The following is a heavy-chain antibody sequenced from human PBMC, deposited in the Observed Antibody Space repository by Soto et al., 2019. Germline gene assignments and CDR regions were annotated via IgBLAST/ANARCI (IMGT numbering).Heavy chain of an antibody. Sequence: PSETLSLTCTVPGGSISSSSYYWGWIRQPPGKGLEWIGSIYYSGSTYYNPSLKSRVTISVDTSKNQFSLKLSSVTAADTAVYYCARLDSSGWQGYWGQGTLVTVSS. CDR1: GGSISSSSYY. CDR3: ARLDSSGWQGY. D-gene: IGHD6-19*01. J-gene: IGHJ4*02. V-gene: IGHV4-39*01. CDR2: IYYSGST.